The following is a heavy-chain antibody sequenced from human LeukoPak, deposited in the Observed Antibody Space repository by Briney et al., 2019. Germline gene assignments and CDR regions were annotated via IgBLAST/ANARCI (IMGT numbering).Heavy chain of an antibody. D-gene: IGHD3-10*01. J-gene: IGHJ4*02. CDR1: GFSFSYYA. Sequence: GRSLRLSCSASGFSFSYYAIHWIRQAPGKGLEWVAVISFDGSHTYYADSVKGRFTISRDSSKNTVSLQMNSLRTEDTAVYYCARGYSGSGSSYYFDYWGQGTVITVSS. CDR2: ISFDGSHT. V-gene: IGHV3-30-3*01. CDR3: ARGYSGSGSSYYFDY.